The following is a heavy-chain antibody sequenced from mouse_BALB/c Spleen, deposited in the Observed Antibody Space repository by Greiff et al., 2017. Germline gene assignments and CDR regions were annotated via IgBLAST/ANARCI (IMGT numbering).Heavy chain of an antibody. CDR1: GFSLTSYG. D-gene: IGHD1-2*01. Sequence: VMLVESGPGLVAPSQSLSITCTVSGFSLTSYGVHWVRQPPGKGLEWLGVIWAGGSTNYNSALMSRLSISKDNSKSQVFLKMNSLQTDDTAMYYCAPTTATDYYAMDYWGQGTSVTVSS. CDR2: IWAGGST. J-gene: IGHJ4*01. CDR3: APTTATDYYAMDY. V-gene: IGHV2-9*02.